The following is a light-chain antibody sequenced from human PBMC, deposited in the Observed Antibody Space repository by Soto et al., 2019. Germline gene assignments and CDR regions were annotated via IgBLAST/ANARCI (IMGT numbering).Light chain of an antibody. V-gene: IGKV1-5*01. CDR3: QQYESYSPLT. CDR1: QSISNR. J-gene: IGKJ4*01. Sequence: DIQMTQSPSTLSASVGDRVTITCRASQSISNRLAWYQQKPWKAPKLLIYDASSLESGVPSRFSGRRSGTEFTPTISSLQPHDLGTYYCQQYESYSPLTFGGGTKVDIK. CDR2: DAS.